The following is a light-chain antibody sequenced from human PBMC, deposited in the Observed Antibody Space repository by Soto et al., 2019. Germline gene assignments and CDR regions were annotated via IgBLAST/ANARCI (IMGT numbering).Light chain of an antibody. Sequence: QSALTQPPSVSGAPGQRVTISCTGSSSNIGAGYDVHWYQQLPGTAPKLVIYGNRNRPSGVPDRFSGSKSGTSASLAITGLQADDEADYYCQSYDSSLSGSKVVFGGGTKLTVL. CDR1: SSNIGAGYD. CDR2: GNR. J-gene: IGLJ2*01. CDR3: QSYDSSLSGSKVV. V-gene: IGLV1-40*01.